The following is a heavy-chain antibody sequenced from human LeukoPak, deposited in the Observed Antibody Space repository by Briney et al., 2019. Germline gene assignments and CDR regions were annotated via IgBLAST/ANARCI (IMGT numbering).Heavy chain of an antibody. J-gene: IGHJ6*03. CDR1: DGSISSGRYY. Sequence: SETLSLTCTVSDGSISSGRYYWSWIRQPAGKGLEWIGRIYSSGTTNYNPSLKSRVTISVDTSKNQFSLKLSSVTAADTAVYYCARGIGYSGYDNYYYYYYMDVWGKGTTVTVSS. CDR3: ARGIGYSGYDNYYYYYYMDV. V-gene: IGHV4-61*02. D-gene: IGHD5-12*01. CDR2: IYSSGTT.